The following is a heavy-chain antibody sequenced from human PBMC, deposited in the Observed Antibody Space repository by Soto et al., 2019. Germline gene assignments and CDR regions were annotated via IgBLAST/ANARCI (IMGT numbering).Heavy chain of an antibody. J-gene: IGHJ5*02. D-gene: IGHD2-2*03. CDR2: ISSSSSYI. V-gene: IGHV3-21*01. CDR3: ARDVGYCSSTSCSPSWFDP. CDR1: GFTFSSYS. Sequence: GSLRLSCAASGFTFSSYSMNWVRQAPGKGLEWVSSISSSSSYIYYADSVKGRFTISRDNAKNSLYLQMNSLRAEDTAVYYCARDVGYCSSTSCSPSWFDPWGQGTLVTVSS.